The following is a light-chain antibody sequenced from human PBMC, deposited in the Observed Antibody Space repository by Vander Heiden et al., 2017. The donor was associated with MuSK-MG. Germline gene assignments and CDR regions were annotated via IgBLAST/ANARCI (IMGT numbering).Light chain of an antibody. CDR1: SSDVGGYDY. CDR3: RQLTLSSSLL. V-gene: IGLV2-14*03. CDR2: DVS. J-gene: IGLJ3*02. Sequence: QSALTQPASVSGSPGQSITISCTGTSSDVGGYDYVSWYQQHPGKAPKLMIYDVSNRPSGVSTRVSASKSGNNASPNTSGLQAEDEAHDYCRQLTLSSSLLFGGGTKLTVL.